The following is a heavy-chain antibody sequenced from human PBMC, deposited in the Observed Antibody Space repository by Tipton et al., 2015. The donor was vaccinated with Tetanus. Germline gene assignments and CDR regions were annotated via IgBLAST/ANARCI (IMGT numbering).Heavy chain of an antibody. Sequence: SLRLSCAASGFAFSPYTFHWVRQAPGKGLEWVSLTYGDGSTYYADSVKGRFTISRDNSKNTLYLQMSNLRAEDTAVYYCARDYPDFDYWGQGTLVTVSS. D-gene: IGHD3-16*02. CDR2: TYGDGST. CDR1: GFAFSPYT. CDR3: ARDYPDFDY. J-gene: IGHJ4*02. V-gene: IGHV3-53*01.